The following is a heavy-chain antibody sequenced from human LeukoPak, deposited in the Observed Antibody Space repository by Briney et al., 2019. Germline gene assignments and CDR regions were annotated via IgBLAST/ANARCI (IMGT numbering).Heavy chain of an antibody. J-gene: IGHJ4*02. Sequence: SQTLSLTCAISGDSVSSNSAAWNWIRQSPSRGLEWLGRTYYRSKWYNDYAVSVKSRITINPDASKNQFSLQLNSVTPEDTAVYYCARGDITYYYDSSGYYYDYWGQGTLVTVSS. D-gene: IGHD3-22*01. V-gene: IGHV6-1*01. CDR3: ARGDITYYYDSSGYYYDY. CDR1: GDSVSSNSAA. CDR2: TYYRSKWYN.